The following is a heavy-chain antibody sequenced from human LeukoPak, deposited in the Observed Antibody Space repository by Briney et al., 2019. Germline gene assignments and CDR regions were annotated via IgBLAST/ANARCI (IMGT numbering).Heavy chain of an antibody. Sequence: GGSLRLSCAASGFTFSSYSMNWVRQAPGKGLEWVSSITGSSTYIYYADSVKGRFTISRDNAKNSLYLQMNNLGAEDTAVYYCARDLTVTSTCWFDLWGQGTLVTVSS. CDR3: ARDLTVTSTCWFDL. D-gene: IGHD4-11*01. CDR2: ITGSSTYI. J-gene: IGHJ5*02. V-gene: IGHV3-21*01. CDR1: GFTFSSYS.